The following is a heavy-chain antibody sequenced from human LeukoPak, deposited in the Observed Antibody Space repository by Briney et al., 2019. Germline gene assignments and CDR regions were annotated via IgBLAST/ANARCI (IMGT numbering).Heavy chain of an antibody. Sequence: SETLSLTCTVSGDSINSYYWSWIRQPPGRGLEWIGYIYYTGNTNYNPSLKSRLTMSVDESKHEFSLKLTSVTAADTAVYYCASGGLVSRYLDHWGQGTLVTVSS. V-gene: IGHV4-59*12. CDR3: ASGGLVSRYLDH. D-gene: IGHD3-9*01. CDR1: GDSINSYY. J-gene: IGHJ4*02. CDR2: IYYTGNT.